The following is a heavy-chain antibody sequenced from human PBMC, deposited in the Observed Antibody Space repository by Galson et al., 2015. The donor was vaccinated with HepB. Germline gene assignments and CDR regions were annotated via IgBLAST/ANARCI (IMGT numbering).Heavy chain of an antibody. CDR2: IWYDGSNK. D-gene: IGHD3-22*01. CDR3: ARDRGSSGYYYFDY. Sequence: SLRLSCAASGFTFSSYGMHWVRQAPGKGLEWVAVIWYDGSNKYYADSVKGRFTISRDNSKNTLYLQMNSLRAEDTAVYYCARDRGSSGYYYFDYWGQGTLVTVSS. CDR1: GFTFSSYG. J-gene: IGHJ4*02. V-gene: IGHV3-33*01.